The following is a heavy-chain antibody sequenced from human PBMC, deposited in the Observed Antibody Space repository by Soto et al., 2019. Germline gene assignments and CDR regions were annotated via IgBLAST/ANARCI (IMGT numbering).Heavy chain of an antibody. CDR1: GGSISSGDYF. Sequence: QVQLQESGPGLVKPSQTLSLTCTVSGGSISSGDYFWSWIRQSPGKGLEWIGYISSIGSTYYNPYLKSRVSVSRDTSKNQCSLKLSSVTTTDTAVYYCARGLVIRPYYYHGMDVWGQGTTVTVSS. D-gene: IGHD3-9*01. J-gene: IGHJ6*02. CDR3: ARGLVIRPYYYHGMDV. V-gene: IGHV4-30-4*01. CDR2: ISSIGST.